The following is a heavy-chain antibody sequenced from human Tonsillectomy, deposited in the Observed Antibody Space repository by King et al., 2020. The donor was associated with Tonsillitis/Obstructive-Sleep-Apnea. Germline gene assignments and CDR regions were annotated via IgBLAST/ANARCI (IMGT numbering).Heavy chain of an antibody. V-gene: IGHV3-21*01. CDR3: ARPSYGSGVYYYFYMDV. CDR1: GFTFSAYA. Sequence: VQLVESGGGLVKPGGSLRLSCAASGFTFSAYAMTWVRRAPGKGLEWVSSIGGDGGCIYYADSVRGRFTISRDNATNSLYLQMDSLRAEDTAVYYCARPSYGSGVYYYFYMDVWGKGTTVAVS. J-gene: IGHJ6*03. CDR2: IGGDGGCI. D-gene: IGHD3-10*01.